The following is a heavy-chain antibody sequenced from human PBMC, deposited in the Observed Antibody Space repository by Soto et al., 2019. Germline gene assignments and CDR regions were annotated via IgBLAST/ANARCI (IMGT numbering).Heavy chain of an antibody. CDR1: GFSFTSYS. D-gene: IGHD1-1*01. V-gene: IGHV1-3*01. Sequence: QGQLVQSGAEVKKPGASVKVSCGTSGFSFTSYSFHWVRQAPAQGLQWMGWINAGRGKTKYSQQFQGSVTFTWDTSANTVYMELSRLTSEDTSVFYCASWIYNGYFDYWGQGTLVTVSA. J-gene: IGHJ4*02. CDR2: INAGRGKT. CDR3: ASWIYNGYFDY.